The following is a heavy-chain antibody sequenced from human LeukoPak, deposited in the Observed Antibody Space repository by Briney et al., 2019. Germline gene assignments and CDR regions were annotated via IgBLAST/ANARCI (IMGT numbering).Heavy chain of an antibody. CDR2: INPNSGGT. J-gene: IGHJ3*02. D-gene: IGHD1-26*01. CDR1: GYTFTGYY. Sequence: ASVKVSXKASGYTFTGYYMHWVRQAPGQGLEWMGWINPNSGGTNYAQKFQGRVTMTRDTSISTAYMELSRLRSDDTAVYYCARGAQVFIVGATSAFDIWGQGTMVTVSS. V-gene: IGHV1-2*02. CDR3: ARGAQVFIVGATSAFDI.